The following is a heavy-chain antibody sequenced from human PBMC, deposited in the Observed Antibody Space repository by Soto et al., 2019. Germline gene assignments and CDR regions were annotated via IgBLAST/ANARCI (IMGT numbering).Heavy chain of an antibody. CDR1: GFTVSSNY. J-gene: IGHJ4*02. CDR2: IYSGGST. V-gene: IGHV3-53*01. Sequence: SLRLSCAASGFTVSSNYMSWVRQAPGKGLEWVSVIYSGGSTYYADSVKGRFTISRDNSKNTLYLQMNSLRAEDTAVYYCARVIGYSYGYFDYWGQGTLVTVSS. CDR3: ARVIGYSYGYFDY. D-gene: IGHD5-18*01.